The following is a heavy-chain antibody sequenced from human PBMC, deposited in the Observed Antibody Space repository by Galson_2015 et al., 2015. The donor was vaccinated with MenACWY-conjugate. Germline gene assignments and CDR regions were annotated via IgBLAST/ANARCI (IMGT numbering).Heavy chain of an antibody. D-gene: IGHD1-26*01. CDR1: GFTFSSYG. CDR3: AKDPTGATGYYYYGMDV. J-gene: IGHJ6*02. V-gene: IGHV3-30*18. CDR2: ISYDGSNK. Sequence: SLRLSCAASGFTFSSYGMHWVRQAPGKGLEWVAVISYDGSNKYYADSVKGRFTISRDNSKNTLYLQMNSLRAEDTAVYYCAKDPTGATGYYYYGMDVWGQGTTVTVSS.